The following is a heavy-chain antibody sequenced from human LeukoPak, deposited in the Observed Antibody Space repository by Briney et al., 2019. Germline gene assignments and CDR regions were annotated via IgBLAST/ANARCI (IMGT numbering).Heavy chain of an antibody. CDR2: IIPIFGTA. J-gene: IGHJ5*02. D-gene: IGHD2-15*01. V-gene: IGHV1-69*13. Sequence: ASVKVSCKASGGTFSSYAISWVRQAPGQGLEWKGGIIPIFGTANYAQKFQGRVTITADESTSTAYMELSSLRSEDTAVYYCARGVIVAIHNWFDPWGQGTLVTVSS. CDR3: ARGVIVAIHNWFDP. CDR1: GGTFSSYA.